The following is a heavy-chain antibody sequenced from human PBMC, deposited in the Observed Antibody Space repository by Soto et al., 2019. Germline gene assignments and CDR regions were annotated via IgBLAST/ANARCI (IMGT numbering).Heavy chain of an antibody. CDR2: ICWDDER. CDR3: AHLTITYGGIIADDAFDI. J-gene: IGHJ3*02. CDR1: GFSLSTATVG. D-gene: IGHD3-16*01. V-gene: IGHV2-5*02. Sequence: QITLKESGPTLVEPTQTLTLTCTFSGFSLSTATVGVSWIRQPPGKALEWLAVICWDDERRYSPSLKSRLTITKEPAKNQVALIMAHMDPVDTATYYCAHLTITYGGIIADDAFDIWGQGTRVTVSS.